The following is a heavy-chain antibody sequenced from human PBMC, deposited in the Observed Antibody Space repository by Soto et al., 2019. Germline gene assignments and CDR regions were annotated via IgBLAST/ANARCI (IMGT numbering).Heavy chain of an antibody. CDR3: ARQGYSGYDYGYYFDY. Sequence: GGSLRLSCAASGFTFSSYAMSWVRQAPGKGLEWVSAISGSGGSTYYADSVKGRFTISRDNSKNTLYLQMNSLRAEDTAVYYCARQGYSGYDYGYYFDYWGQGTLVTVSS. J-gene: IGHJ4*02. CDR2: ISGSGGST. V-gene: IGHV3-23*01. D-gene: IGHD5-12*01. CDR1: GFTFSSYA.